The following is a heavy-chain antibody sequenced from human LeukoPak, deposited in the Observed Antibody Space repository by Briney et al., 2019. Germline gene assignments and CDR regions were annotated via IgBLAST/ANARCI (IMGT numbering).Heavy chain of an antibody. CDR3: ARVGRSVVVPAATGAYFDY. Sequence: ASVKVSCKASGDTFNTYAISWVRQAPGQGLEWMGGIIPLFATANYAQKLQGRVTMTTDTSTSTAYMELRSLRSDDTAVYYCARVGRSVVVPAATGAYFDYWGQGTLVTVSS. CDR2: IIPLFATA. CDR1: GDTFNTYA. D-gene: IGHD2-2*01. J-gene: IGHJ4*02. V-gene: IGHV1-18*01.